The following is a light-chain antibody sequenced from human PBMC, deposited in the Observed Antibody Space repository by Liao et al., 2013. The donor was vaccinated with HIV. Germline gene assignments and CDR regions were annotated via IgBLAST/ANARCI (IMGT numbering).Light chain of an antibody. CDR1: KLGDKH. V-gene: IGLV3-1*01. Sequence: SYELTQSPSVSVSPGQTASIPCSGDKLGDKHASWYQQKPGQAPVLVISYNRDRPSGIPERFSGSNSGNTATLIITRVEAGDEADYFCQAWDRSADVVFGGGTKLTVL. CDR3: QAWDRSADVV. CDR2: YNR. J-gene: IGLJ2*01.